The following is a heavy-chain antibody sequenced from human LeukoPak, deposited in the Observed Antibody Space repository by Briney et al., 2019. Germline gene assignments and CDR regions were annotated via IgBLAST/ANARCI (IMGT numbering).Heavy chain of an antibody. J-gene: IGHJ4*02. Sequence: GGFLRLSCAASGFTFSSSAMSWVRQAPGKGLEWVSGISGSGGSTYYADSVKGRFTISRDNSKNTLYLQMNSLRAEDTAVYYCAKDSMVRGSYAYFDYWGQGTLVTVSS. D-gene: IGHD3-10*01. CDR2: ISGSGGST. CDR1: GFTFSSSA. V-gene: IGHV3-23*01. CDR3: AKDSMVRGSYAYFDY.